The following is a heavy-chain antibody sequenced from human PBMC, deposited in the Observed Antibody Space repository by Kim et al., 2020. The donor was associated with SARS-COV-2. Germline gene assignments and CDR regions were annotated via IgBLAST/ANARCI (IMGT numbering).Heavy chain of an antibody. CDR3: ASAPWNYYDSSGYPDY. J-gene: IGHJ4*02. CDR2: INPSGGST. D-gene: IGHD3-22*01. Sequence: ASVKVSCKASGYTFTSYYMHWVRQAPGQGLEWMGIINPSGGSTSYAQKFQGRVTMTRDTSTSTVYMELSSLRSEDTAVYYCASAPWNYYDSSGYPDYWGQGTLVTVSS. CDR1: GYTFTSYY. V-gene: IGHV1-46*01.